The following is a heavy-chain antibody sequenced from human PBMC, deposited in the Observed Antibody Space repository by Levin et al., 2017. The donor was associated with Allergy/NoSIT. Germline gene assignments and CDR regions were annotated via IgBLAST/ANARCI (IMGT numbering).Heavy chain of an antibody. V-gene: IGHV2-70*13. CDR3: ARTSYYDNSGSYIGRGWLDP. D-gene: IGHD3-22*01. CDR1: GFSLSPRGIC. CDR2: IDWDGDK. Sequence: SGPTLVKPTQTLTLTCTFSGFSLSPRGICVSWIRQPPGKALEWLALIDWDGDKYYSTSLKTRLTISKDTSKNQVVLTMTNMDPVDTGTYYCARTSYYDNSGSYIGRGWLDPWGQGTLVTVSS. J-gene: IGHJ5*02.